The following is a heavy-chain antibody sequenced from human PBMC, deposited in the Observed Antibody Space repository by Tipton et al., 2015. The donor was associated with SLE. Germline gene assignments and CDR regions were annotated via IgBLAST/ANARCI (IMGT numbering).Heavy chain of an antibody. D-gene: IGHD4-17*01. Sequence: SLRLSCAASGFTSSSYGMHWVRQAPGKGLEWVAVIWFDGNGKHYANSVEGRFTISRDNSKSSLYLQMHSLRAEDTAVYYCARDQVLGYGDRRVETYYYYGMDVWGQGTTVTVSS. CDR2: IWFDGNGK. CDR1: GFTSSSYG. J-gene: IGHJ6*02. CDR3: ARDQVLGYGDRRVETYYYYGMDV. V-gene: IGHV3-33*01.